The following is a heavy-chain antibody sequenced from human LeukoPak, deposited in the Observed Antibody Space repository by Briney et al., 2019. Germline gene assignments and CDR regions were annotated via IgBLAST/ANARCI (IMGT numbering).Heavy chain of an antibody. CDR2: IKSKTDAGTT. D-gene: IGHD5-12*01. CDR3: TTSSSGYDHLFDY. J-gene: IGHJ4*02. CDR1: GFTVSSIY. Sequence: GGSLRLSCAASGFTVSSIYMSWVRQAPGKGLEWVGRIKSKTDAGTTDYAAPVTGRFTISRDDSKNTVYLQMNSLKTEDTAVYYCTTSSSGYDHLFDYWGQGALVTVSS. V-gene: IGHV3-15*01.